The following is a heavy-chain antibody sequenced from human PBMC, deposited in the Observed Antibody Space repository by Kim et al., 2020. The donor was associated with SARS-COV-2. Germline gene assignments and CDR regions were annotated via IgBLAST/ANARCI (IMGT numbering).Heavy chain of an antibody. D-gene: IGHD2-2*01. Sequence: SGPTLVNPTETLTLTCTVSGFSLSNARMGVSWIRQPPGKALEWLAHIFSNDEKSYSTSLKSRLTISKDTSKSQVVLTMTNMDPVDTATFYCARILSETQHWYCSSTSCYYWYFDLWGRGTLVTVSS. V-gene: IGHV2-26*01. J-gene: IGHJ2*01. CDR1: GFSLSNARMG. CDR3: ARILSETQHWYCSSTSCYYWYFDL. CDR2: IFSNDEK.